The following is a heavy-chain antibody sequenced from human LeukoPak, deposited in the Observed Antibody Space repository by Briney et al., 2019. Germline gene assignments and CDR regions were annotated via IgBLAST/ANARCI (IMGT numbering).Heavy chain of an antibody. CDR1: GFTFSSYD. D-gene: IGHD3-22*01. CDR3: ARGASYYDSSGPHWYFDY. Sequence: GGSLRLSCGASGFTFSSYDMHWVRHATGKGLEWVSAICTAGDTYYPGSVKGRFTISRENAKNSLYLQMNSLRAGDTAVYYCARGASYYDSSGPHWYFDYWGQGTLVTVSS. J-gene: IGHJ4*02. CDR2: ICTAGDT. V-gene: IGHV3-13*01.